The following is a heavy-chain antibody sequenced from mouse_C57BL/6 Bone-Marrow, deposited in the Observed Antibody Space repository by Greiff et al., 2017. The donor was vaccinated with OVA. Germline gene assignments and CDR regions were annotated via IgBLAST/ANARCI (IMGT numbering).Heavy chain of an antibody. D-gene: IGHD1-1*01. CDR3: ARHYGSSHWYFDV. J-gene: IGHJ1*03. CDR2: INPSSGYT. Sequence: QVQLQQPGAELAKPGASVKLSCKASGYTFTSYWMHWVKQRPGQGLEWIGYINPSSGYTKYNQKFKDKATLTADKSSSTAYMQLSSLTYEDSAVYYCARHYGSSHWYFDVWGTGTTVTVSS. V-gene: IGHV1-7*01. CDR1: GYTFTSYW.